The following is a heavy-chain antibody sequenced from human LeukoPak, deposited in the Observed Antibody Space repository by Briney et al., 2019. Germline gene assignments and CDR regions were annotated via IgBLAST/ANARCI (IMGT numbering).Heavy chain of an antibody. D-gene: IGHD3-10*01. Sequence: PGGSLRLSCAASGFTFSNAWMSWVRQAPGKGLEWVGCIKSKTDGGTTDYAAPVKGRFTISRDDSKNTLYLQMNSLKTEDTAVYYCTVYGSGSWGQGTLVTVSS. V-gene: IGHV3-15*01. CDR1: GFTFSNAW. CDR2: IKSKTDGGTT. J-gene: IGHJ4*02. CDR3: TVYGSGS.